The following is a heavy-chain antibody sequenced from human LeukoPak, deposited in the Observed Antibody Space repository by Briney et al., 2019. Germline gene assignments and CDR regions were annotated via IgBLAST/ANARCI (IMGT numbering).Heavy chain of an antibody. D-gene: IGHD2-2*02. CDR3: ARAAYRAYCSSTSCYRGGAVDY. J-gene: IGHJ4*02. Sequence: SVKVSCKASGGTFSSYAISWVRQAPGEGLEWMGGIIHIFGTANYAQKFQGRVTITAAASTSPAYMELSSLRSEDTAMYYCARAAYRAYCSSTSCYRGGAVDYWGQGTLVTVSS. CDR1: GGTFSSYA. CDR2: IIHIFGTA. V-gene: IGHV1-69*13.